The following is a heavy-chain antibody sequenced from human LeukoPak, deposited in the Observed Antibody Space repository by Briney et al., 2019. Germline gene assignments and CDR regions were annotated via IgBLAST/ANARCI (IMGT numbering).Heavy chain of an antibody. D-gene: IGHD2-15*01. CDR1: GYTFTGYY. CDR3: ARVRGTVVATVDY. J-gene: IGHJ4*02. V-gene: IGHV1-2*02. Sequence: GASVKVSCKASGYTFTGYYMHWVRQAPGQGLEWMGWIDPNSGGTNYAQKFQGRVTMTRDTSISTAYMELSRLRSDDTAVYYCARVRGTVVATVDYWGQGTLVTVPS. CDR2: IDPNSGGT.